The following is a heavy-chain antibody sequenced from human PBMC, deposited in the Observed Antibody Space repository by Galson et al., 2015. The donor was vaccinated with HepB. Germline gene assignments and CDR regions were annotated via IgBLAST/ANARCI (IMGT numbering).Heavy chain of an antibody. V-gene: IGHV3-64D*06. Sequence: SLRLSCAASGFTFSAYAMHWVRQAPGKGLEYVSVISSSGGSTYYADSVKGRFTISRDNSKNTLYLQMSSLRAEDTAVYYCVKGGTTIRDFNYWGQGTLVTASS. CDR3: VKGGTTIRDFNY. D-gene: IGHD4-11*01. J-gene: IGHJ4*02. CDR1: GFTFSAYA. CDR2: ISSSGGST.